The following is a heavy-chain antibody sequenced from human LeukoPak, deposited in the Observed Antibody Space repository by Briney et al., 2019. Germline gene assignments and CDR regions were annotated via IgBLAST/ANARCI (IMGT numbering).Heavy chain of an antibody. D-gene: IGHD5-18*01. J-gene: IGHJ4*02. V-gene: IGHV3-11*01. CDR2: ISSSGSTI. CDR1: GFTFSDYY. CDR3: ARDGRYSYGPAHY. Sequence: GGSLRLSCAASGFTFSDYYLNWIRQPPGKGLEWVSYISSSGSTIYYADSVKGRFTISRDNAKNSLYLQMNSLRAEDTAVYYCARDGRYSYGPAHYWGQGTLVTVSS.